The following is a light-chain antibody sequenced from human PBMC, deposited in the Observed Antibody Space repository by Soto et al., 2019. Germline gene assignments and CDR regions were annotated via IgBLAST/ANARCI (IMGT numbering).Light chain of an antibody. CDR2: DVS. V-gene: IGLV2-14*01. Sequence: QSALTQPASVSGSPGQSSTISCTGTSSDVGGYNYVSWYQQHPGKAPKLMIYDVSNRPSGVSNRFAGSKSGNTASLTISGLQAEDASDYYCSSYTSSSPLYVFGTGTKVTVL. CDR1: SSDVGGYNY. J-gene: IGLJ1*01. CDR3: SSYTSSSPLYV.